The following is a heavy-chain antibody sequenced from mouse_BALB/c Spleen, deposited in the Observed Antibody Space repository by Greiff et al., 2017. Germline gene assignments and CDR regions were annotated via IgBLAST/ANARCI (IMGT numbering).Heavy chain of an antibody. J-gene: IGHJ1*01. V-gene: IGHV2-6-7*01. CDR1: GFSLTGYG. Sequence: VKLVESGPGLVAPSQSLSITCTVSGFSLTGYGVNWVRQPPGKGLEWLGMIWGDGSTDYNSALKSRLSISKDNSKSQVFLKMNSLQTDDTARYYCARDAGYYYGSSYWYFSVWGAGTTVTVSS. CDR3: ARDAGYYYGSSYWYFSV. CDR2: IWGDGST. D-gene: IGHD1-1*01.